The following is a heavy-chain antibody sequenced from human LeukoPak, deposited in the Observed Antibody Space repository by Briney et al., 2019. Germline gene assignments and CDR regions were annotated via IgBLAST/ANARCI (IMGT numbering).Heavy chain of an antibody. Sequence: SETLSLTCTVSGGPISSYYWSWIRQPPGKGLEWIGYIYYSGSTNYNPSLKSRVTISVDTSKNQFSLKLSSVTAADTAVYYCARGIKNITIFGVVISNWFDPWGQGTLVTVSS. D-gene: IGHD3-3*01. V-gene: IGHV4-59*01. CDR1: GGPISSYY. CDR3: ARGIKNITIFGVVISNWFDP. J-gene: IGHJ5*02. CDR2: IYYSGST.